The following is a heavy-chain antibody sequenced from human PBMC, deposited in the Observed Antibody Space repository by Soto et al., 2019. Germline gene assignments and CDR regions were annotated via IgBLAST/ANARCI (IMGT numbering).Heavy chain of an antibody. CDR2: MSYDGSNK. CDR1: GFTFSNYA. J-gene: IGHJ4*02. Sequence: QVQLVESGGGVVQPGRSLRLSCAASGFTFSNYAIHWVRQAPGKGLEWVAVMSYDGSNKYYADSVKGRFTISRDNSKNTLYLQMNSLRPEDTAVYYCAREYYCDSSGPFDYWGQGTLVTVSS. CDR3: AREYYCDSSGPFDY. V-gene: IGHV3-30-3*01. D-gene: IGHD3-22*01.